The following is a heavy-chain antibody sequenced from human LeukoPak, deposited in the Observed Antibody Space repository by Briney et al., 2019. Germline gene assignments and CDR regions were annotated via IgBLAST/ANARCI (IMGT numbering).Heavy chain of an antibody. D-gene: IGHD1-26*01. CDR3: AREVGATSDY. V-gene: IGHV1-46*01. CDR1: GYAFTNYY. Sequence: GASVKVSCKASGYAFTNYYMHWVRQAPGQGLEWMGLINPSGDSTRYAQKFQGRVTITADESTSTAYMELSSLRSEDTAVYYCAREVGATSDYWGQGTLVTVSS. CDR2: INPSGDST. J-gene: IGHJ4*02.